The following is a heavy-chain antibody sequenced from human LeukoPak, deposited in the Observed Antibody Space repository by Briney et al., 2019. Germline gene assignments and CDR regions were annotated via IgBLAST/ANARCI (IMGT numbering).Heavy chain of an antibody. CDR3: ARMDIGVGSIDY. V-gene: IGHV3-53*01. CDR1: GFTVSSNY. Sequence: GGSLRLSCAASGFTVSSNYMSWVRQVPGKGLEWVSVIYSGGSTYYADSVKGRFTISRDNSKNTLYLQMNSLRAGDTAVYYCARMDIGVGSIDYWGQGTLVTVSS. D-gene: IGHD5-12*01. J-gene: IGHJ4*02. CDR2: IYSGGST.